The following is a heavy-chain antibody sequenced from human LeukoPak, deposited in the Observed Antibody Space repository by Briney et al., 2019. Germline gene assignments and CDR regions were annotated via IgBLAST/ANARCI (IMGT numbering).Heavy chain of an antibody. CDR2: IYYSGST. CDR1: GGSISSYY. J-gene: IGHJ4*02. Sequence: KSSETLSLTCTVSGGSISSYYWSWIRQPPGKGLEWIGYIYYSGSTNYNPSLKSRVTISVDTSKNQFSLKLSSVTAADTAVYYCARDRSGYSSGWYHLGYWGQGTVVTVSS. CDR3: ARDRSGYSSGWYHLGY. D-gene: IGHD6-19*01. V-gene: IGHV4-59*01.